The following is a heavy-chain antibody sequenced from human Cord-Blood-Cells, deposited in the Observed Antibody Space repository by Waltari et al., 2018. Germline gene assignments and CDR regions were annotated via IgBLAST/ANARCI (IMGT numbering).Heavy chain of an antibody. V-gene: IGHV1-69*01. CDR2: IIPIFGTA. J-gene: IGHJ6*02. Sequence: VQLLQSGAAVKTPGFSVMVPCERTGVAFSIYAISWVRQAPGQGLEWMGGIIPIFGTANYAQKFQGRVTITADESTSTAYMELSSLRSEDTAVYYCARDGMDVWGQGTTVTVSS. CDR1: GVAFSIYA. CDR3: ARDGMDV.